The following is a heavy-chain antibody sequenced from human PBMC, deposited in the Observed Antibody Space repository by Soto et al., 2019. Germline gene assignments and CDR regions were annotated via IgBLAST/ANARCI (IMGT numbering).Heavy chain of an antibody. CDR3: DRRFIQDNGGNHDSCDI. J-gene: IGHJ3*02. CDR2: VIPIFGTT. D-gene: IGHD4-17*01. V-gene: IGHV1-69*01. CDR1: GGTFRNYA. Sequence: QVQLVQSGAEVKKPGSSVKVSCKASGGTFRNYAFSWVRQAPGQGLEWMGEVIPIFGTTPYAQKFQGRVTITADESTNTAYMELSSLRSEDTAVYYCDRRFIQDNGGNHDSCDIWGQGTMVTVSS.